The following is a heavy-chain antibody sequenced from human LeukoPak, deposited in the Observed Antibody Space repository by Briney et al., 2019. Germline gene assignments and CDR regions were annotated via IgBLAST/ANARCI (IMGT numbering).Heavy chain of an antibody. Sequence: GASVKVSCKASGYTFTRYDISWVRQAPGQGLEGMGWTSAYNGNTNYAQKLQGRVTMTTDTSTSPAYTELRSLRSDDTAVYYCARAIAVAGIDYWRQGTLVTVSS. V-gene: IGHV1-18*01. J-gene: IGHJ4*02. CDR1: GYTFTRYD. CDR2: TSAYNGNT. D-gene: IGHD6-19*01. CDR3: ARAIAVAGIDY.